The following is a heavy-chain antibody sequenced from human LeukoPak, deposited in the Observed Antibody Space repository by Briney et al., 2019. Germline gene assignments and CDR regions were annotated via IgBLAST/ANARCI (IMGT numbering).Heavy chain of an antibody. Sequence: GESLQISCKGSGYSFTSYWIGWGRQVPGKGLEWMGIIYPGDSDTRYSPSFQGQVTISADKSISTSYLQWSSLKASDTAMYYCARLAYYDSSGYSDYWGQGTPVTVSS. J-gene: IGHJ4*02. V-gene: IGHV5-51*01. CDR2: IYPGDSDT. D-gene: IGHD3-22*01. CDR1: GYSFTSYW. CDR3: ARLAYYDSSGYSDY.